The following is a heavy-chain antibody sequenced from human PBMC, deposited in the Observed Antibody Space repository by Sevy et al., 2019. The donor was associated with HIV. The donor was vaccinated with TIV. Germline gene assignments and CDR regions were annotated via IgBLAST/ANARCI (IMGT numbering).Heavy chain of an antibody. CDR2: ISGSGGST. CDR3: AKSPLRYYDFWSGYSTDYFDY. V-gene: IGHV3-23*01. D-gene: IGHD3-3*01. J-gene: IGHJ4*02. Sequence: GGSLRLSCAASGFTFSSYAMSWVRQAPGKGLEWVSAISGSGGSTYYADSVKGRFTISRDNSKNTLYLQMNSLRAEDTAVYDCAKSPLRYYDFWSGYSTDYFDYWGQGTLVTVSS. CDR1: GFTFSSYA.